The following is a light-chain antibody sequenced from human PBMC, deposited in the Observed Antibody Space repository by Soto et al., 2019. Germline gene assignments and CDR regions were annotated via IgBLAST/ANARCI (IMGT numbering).Light chain of an antibody. V-gene: IGLV2-14*01. CDR3: SSYTSSSTLPYV. CDR2: DVS. J-gene: IGLJ1*01. Sequence: QSALTQPASVSGSPGQSITISCTGTSSDVGGYNYVSWYQQHPGKAPKLMIYDVSNRPSGVSNRFSGSKSGNTASLTISGLQAEDDADYYCSSYTSSSTLPYVFGTGTQLTVL. CDR1: SSDVGGYNY.